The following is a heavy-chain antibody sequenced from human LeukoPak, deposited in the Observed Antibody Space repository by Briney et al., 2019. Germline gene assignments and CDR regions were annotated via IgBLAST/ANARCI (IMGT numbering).Heavy chain of an antibody. CDR2: VKPNSGNT. Sequence: ASVKVSCKASGYTFTSYDINWVRQATGQGLEWMGWVKPNSGNTGYAQKFQGRVTMTRNTSISTAYMELSSLRSEDTAVYYCATQRRGGTPSYYMDVWGKGTTVTISS. V-gene: IGHV1-8*01. D-gene: IGHD2-15*01. J-gene: IGHJ6*03. CDR3: ATQRRGGTPSYYMDV. CDR1: GYTFTSYD.